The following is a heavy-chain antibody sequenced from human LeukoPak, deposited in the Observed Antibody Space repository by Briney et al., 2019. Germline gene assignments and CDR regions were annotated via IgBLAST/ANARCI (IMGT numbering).Heavy chain of an antibody. D-gene: IGHD1-20*01. CDR1: GGSISSSSYY. CDR3: ARSLTGTTRANWFDP. CDR2: IYYSGST. V-gene: IGHV4-39*07. Sequence: PSETLSLTCTVSGGSISSSSYYWGWIRQPPGKGLEWIGSIYYSGSTYYNPSLKSRVTISVDTSKNQFSLKLSSVTAADTAVYYCARSLTGTTRANWFDPWGQGTLVTVSS. J-gene: IGHJ5*02.